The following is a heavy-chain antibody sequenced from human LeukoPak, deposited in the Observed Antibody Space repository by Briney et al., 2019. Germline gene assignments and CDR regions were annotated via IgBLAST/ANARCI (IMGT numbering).Heavy chain of an antibody. Sequence: PSGTLSLTCAVSGGSISSSNWWSWVRQPPGKGLEWIGEIYHSGSTNYNPSLKSRVTISVDKSKNQFSLKLSSVTAADTAVYYCARGARDILTGYRLWYFDYWGQGTLVTVSS. J-gene: IGHJ4*02. CDR1: GGSISSSNW. V-gene: IGHV4-4*02. CDR2: IYHSGST. D-gene: IGHD3-9*01. CDR3: ARGARDILTGYRLWYFDY.